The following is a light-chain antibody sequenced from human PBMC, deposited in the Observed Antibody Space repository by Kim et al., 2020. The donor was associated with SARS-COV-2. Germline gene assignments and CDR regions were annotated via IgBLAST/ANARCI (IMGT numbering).Light chain of an antibody. CDR1: QSVSSN. J-gene: IGKJ4*01. CDR3: QQYNNWPPLT. Sequence: SSGERATRSCSASQSVSSNLAWYQQKPGQAPRRLIYGASTRATGIPARFSGSGSGTDFTLTINSLQSEDFAVYYCQQYNNWPPLTFGGGTKVDIK. V-gene: IGKV3-15*01. CDR2: GAS.